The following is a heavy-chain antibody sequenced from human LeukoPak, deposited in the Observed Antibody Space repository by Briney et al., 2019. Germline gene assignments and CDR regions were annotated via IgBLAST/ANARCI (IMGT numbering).Heavy chain of an antibody. Sequence: GGSLRLSCVASGFTFSSYAMSWVRQAPGKGLEWVLAISGSGGSTHYADSVKGRFTISRDNSKNTLYLQMNSLRAEDTAVYYCAKGDSGGSCYSPCYYWGQGTLVTVSS. CDR1: GFTFSSYA. CDR3: AKGDSGGSCYSPCYY. V-gene: IGHV3-23*01. D-gene: IGHD2-15*01. J-gene: IGHJ4*02. CDR2: ISGSGGST.